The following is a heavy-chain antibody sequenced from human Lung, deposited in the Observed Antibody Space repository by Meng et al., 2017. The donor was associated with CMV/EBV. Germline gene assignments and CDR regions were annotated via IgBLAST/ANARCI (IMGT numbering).Heavy chain of an antibody. CDR1: GFTFDNFG. CDR3: AKNLLLFGGANANVDS. CDR2: IRHDGTNK. D-gene: IGHD3-16*01. Sequence: GESLKISCAASGFTFDNFGMHWVRQTPGKGLEWVAFIRHDGTNKYYGDSVKGRFTISRDNSKNTVYLEMNSLRPEETAIYYCAKNLLLFGGANANVDSWGQGTLVTVSS. V-gene: IGHV3-30*02. J-gene: IGHJ4*02.